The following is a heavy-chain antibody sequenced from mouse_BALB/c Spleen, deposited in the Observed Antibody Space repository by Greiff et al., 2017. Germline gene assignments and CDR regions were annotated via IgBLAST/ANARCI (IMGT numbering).Heavy chain of an antibody. CDR3: ARAITTVVDAMDY. D-gene: IGHD1-1*01. J-gene: IGHJ4*01. CDR1: GFTFSSYA. V-gene: IGHV5-6-5*01. CDR2: ISSGGST. Sequence: EVQLVESGGGLVKPGGSLKLSCAASGFTFSSYAMSWVRQTPEKRLEWVASISSGGSTYYPDSVKGRFTISRDNARNILYLQMSSLRSEDTAMYYCARAITTVVDAMDYWGQGTSVTVSS.